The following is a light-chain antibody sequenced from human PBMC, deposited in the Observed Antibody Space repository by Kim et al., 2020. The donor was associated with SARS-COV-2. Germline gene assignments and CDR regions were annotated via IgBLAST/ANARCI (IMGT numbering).Light chain of an antibody. Sequence: GSVGDRITITCRASQPISKFLNWYQQKPAKAPELLIYAASILHVGVPSRFSGSASGTDFTLAISSLQPEDSATYYCQQSSNTPWTFGQGTKVDIK. CDR2: AAS. V-gene: IGKV1-39*01. CDR1: QPISKF. J-gene: IGKJ1*01. CDR3: QQSSNTPWT.